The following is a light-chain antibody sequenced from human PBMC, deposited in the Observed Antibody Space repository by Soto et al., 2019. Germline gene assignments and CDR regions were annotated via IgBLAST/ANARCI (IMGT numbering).Light chain of an antibody. CDR3: QQRAKWPLT. V-gene: IGKV3-11*01. CDR2: DTS. J-gene: IGKJ4*01. CDR1: QSVNSF. Sequence: EIVLTQSPVTLSLSPGERATLSCRASQSVNSFLAWYQQKPGQAPRLLIYDTSKRATGIPARFSGSGSGTDFTLTISSLEPEDFAIYYCQQRAKWPLTFGGGNKVEIK.